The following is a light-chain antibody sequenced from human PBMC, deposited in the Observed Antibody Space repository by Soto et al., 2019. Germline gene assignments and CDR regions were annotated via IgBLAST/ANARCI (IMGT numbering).Light chain of an antibody. CDR2: GAS. J-gene: IGKJ1*01. V-gene: IGKV3-15*01. CDR3: QQYNEWPET. CDR1: HSVRSS. Sequence: EIVMTQSPATLSVSPGERATLSCRASHSVRSSLAWYQQKPGQAPRLLIHGASTRATGIPSRFSGSGSGTEFTLIISSLQSEDFAVYYCQQYNEWPETFGHGTKVDIK.